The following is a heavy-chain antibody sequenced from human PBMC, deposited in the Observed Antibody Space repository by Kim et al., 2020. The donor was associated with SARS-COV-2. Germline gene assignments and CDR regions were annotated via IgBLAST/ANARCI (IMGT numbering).Heavy chain of an antibody. V-gene: IGHV3-49*03. D-gene: IGHD3-10*01. CDR1: GFTFGDYA. CDR3: TRALGELLSEFYFDY. Sequence: GGSLRLSCTASGFTFGDYAMSWFRQAPGKGLEWVGFIRSKAYGGTTEYAASVKGRFTISRDDSKSIAYLQMNSLKTEDTAVYYCTRALGELLSEFYFDYWGQGTLVTVSS. CDR2: IRSKAYGGTT. J-gene: IGHJ4*02.